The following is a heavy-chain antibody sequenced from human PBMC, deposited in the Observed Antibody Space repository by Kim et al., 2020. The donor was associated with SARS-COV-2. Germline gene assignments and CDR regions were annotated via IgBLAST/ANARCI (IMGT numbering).Heavy chain of an antibody. CDR1: GFTFSSYS. Sequence: GGSLRLSCAASGFTFSSYSMNWVRQAPGKGLEWVSYISSSSSTIYYADSVKGRFTISRDNAKNSLYLQMNSLRDEDTAVYYCARDGERGYYDSSGYWDYWGQGTLVTVSS. D-gene: IGHD3-22*01. V-gene: IGHV3-48*02. J-gene: IGHJ4*02. CDR2: ISSSSSTI. CDR3: ARDGERGYYDSSGYWDY.